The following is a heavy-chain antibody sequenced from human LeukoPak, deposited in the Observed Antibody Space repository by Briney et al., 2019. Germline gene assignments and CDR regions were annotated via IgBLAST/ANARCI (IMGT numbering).Heavy chain of an antibody. V-gene: IGHV4-61*01. CDR1: GGSIDRGTFF. CDR3: ARSPSGYRFDS. J-gene: IGHJ4*02. D-gene: IGHD3-22*01. Sequence: PSETLSLPCAVSGGSIDRGTFFWTWIRKPPGKGLEWIGYISSSGSTNYHPSLKSRVTISSDTSKPQFTLKLTSVTAADTAVYYCARSPSGYRFDSWGQRTLVTVSS. CDR2: ISSSGST.